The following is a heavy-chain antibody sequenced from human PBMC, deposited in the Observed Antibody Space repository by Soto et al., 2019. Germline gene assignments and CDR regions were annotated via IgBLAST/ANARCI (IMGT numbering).Heavy chain of an antibody. CDR2: ISYDGSNK. CDR1: GFIFSTYG. J-gene: IGHJ4*02. V-gene: IGHV3-30*18. Sequence: GGSLRLSCAASGFIFSTYGMHWVRQAPGKGLEWVAVISYDGSNKYYADSVKGRFTISRDNSKNTLYLQMNSLRAEDTAVYYCAKLSRGYYDNSGYFDYWGQGTLVTVSS. CDR3: AKLSRGYYDNSGYFDY. D-gene: IGHD3-22*01.